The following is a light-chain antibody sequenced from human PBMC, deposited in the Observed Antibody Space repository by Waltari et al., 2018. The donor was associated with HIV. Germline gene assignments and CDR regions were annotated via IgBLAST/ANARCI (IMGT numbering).Light chain of an antibody. Sequence: SYELTQPPSVSVSPGETARITCSGDALPKTYAYWYQQKSGQAPVLVIYEDSKRPSGIPERISGSSSVTLATLTFSGAQVEDEADYYCYSTDSSGNHGVFGGGTKLTVL. CDR2: EDS. CDR1: ALPKTY. J-gene: IGLJ3*02. CDR3: YSTDSSGNHGV. V-gene: IGLV3-10*01.